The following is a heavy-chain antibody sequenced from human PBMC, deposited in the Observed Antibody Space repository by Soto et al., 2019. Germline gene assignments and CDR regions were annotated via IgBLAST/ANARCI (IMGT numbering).Heavy chain of an antibody. CDR1: GYTFTSYR. V-gene: IGHV1-18*01. D-gene: IGHD1-26*01. CDR3: ARDNPSGSYWPPDY. Sequence: GASVKVSCKASGYTFTSYRVSWVRQAPGQGLEWMGWVTSSNGNTNYAQKFQDRVALTTDTSTNTAYMELRSLRSDDTAVYYCARDNPSGSYWPPDYWGQGTLVTVSS. CDR2: VTSSNGNT. J-gene: IGHJ4*02.